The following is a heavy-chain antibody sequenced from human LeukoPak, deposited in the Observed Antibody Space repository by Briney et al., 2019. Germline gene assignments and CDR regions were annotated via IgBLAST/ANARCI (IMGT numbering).Heavy chain of an antibody. CDR1: GGSISSGGYY. Sequence: LSLTCTVSGGSISSGGYYWSWIRQHPGKGLEWIGYIYYSGSTYYNPSLKSRVTISVDTSKNQFSLKLSSVTAADTAVYYCARAAPFGVVIIIGGPYYFDYWGQGTLVTVSS. V-gene: IGHV4-31*03. D-gene: IGHD3-3*01. CDR3: ARAAPFGVVIIIGGPYYFDY. J-gene: IGHJ4*02. CDR2: IYYSGST.